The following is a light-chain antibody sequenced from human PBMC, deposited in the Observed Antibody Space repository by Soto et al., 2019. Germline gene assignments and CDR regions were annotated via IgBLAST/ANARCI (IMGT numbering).Light chain of an antibody. CDR2: AAS. V-gene: IGKV1-39*01. CDR1: QSISSY. J-gene: IGKJ1*01. CDR3: QQSYSTPWW. Sequence: DIQMTQSPSSLSASVGDRVTITCRASQSISSYLNWYQQKPGKAPKLLIYAASSLQSGVPSRFSGSGSGTDFTLTISSLQHEDFATYYCQQSYSTPWWFGQGTKVDIK.